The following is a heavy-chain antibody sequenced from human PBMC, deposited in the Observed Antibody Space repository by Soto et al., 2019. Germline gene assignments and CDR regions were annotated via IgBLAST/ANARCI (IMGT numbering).Heavy chain of an antibody. Sequence: SETLSLTCTVSGGSVSSGSYYWSWIRQPPGKGLEWIGYIYYSGSTNYNPSLKSRVTISVDTSKNQFSLKLSSVTAADTAVYYCARDLGQYYYDSKDAFDIWGQGTMVTVSS. CDR3: ARDLGQYYYDSKDAFDI. D-gene: IGHD3-22*01. J-gene: IGHJ3*02. CDR1: GGSVSSGSYY. V-gene: IGHV4-61*01. CDR2: IYYSGST.